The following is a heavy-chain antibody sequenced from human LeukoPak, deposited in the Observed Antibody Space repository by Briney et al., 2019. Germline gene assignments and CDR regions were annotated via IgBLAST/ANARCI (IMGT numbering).Heavy chain of an antibody. V-gene: IGHV4-34*01. CDR2: INHSGGT. CDR3: ARHRVSYDSSGLGY. Sequence: SETLSLTCAVYGGSFSGYYWSWIRQPPGKGLEWIGEINHSGGTNYNPSLKSRVTISVDTSKNQFSMKLSPVTAADTGVYYCARHRVSYDSSGLGYWGQGTLVTVSS. J-gene: IGHJ4*02. D-gene: IGHD3-22*01. CDR1: GGSFSGYY.